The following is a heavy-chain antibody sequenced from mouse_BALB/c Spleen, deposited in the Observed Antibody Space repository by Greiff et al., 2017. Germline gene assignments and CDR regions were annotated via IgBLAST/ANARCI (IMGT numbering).Heavy chain of an antibody. CDR3: ARSHWDDAY. D-gene: IGHD4-1*01. CDR2: IDPANGNT. J-gene: IGHJ3*01. CDR1: GFNIKDTY. V-gene: IGHV14-3*02. Sequence: VQLKESGAELVKPGASVKLSCTASGFNIKDTYMHWVKQRPEQGLEWIGRIDPANGNTKYDPKFQGKATITADTSSNTAYLQLSSLTSEDTAVYYCARSHWDDAYWGQGTLVTVSA.